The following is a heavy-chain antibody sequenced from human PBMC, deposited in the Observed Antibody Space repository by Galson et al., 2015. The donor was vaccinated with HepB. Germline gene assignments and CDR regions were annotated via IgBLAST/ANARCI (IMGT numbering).Heavy chain of an antibody. CDR3: ARRSPIGSRPYYFDF. J-gene: IGHJ4*02. Sequence: QSGAEVKKPGESLKISCKSSGYSFSSYWIGWERQMPGKGLEWMGIIYPGDSDTRYSPSFQGQVTISAVKSISTAYLQWSSLKASDTAMYYCARRSPIGSRPYYFDFWGQGTLVTVSS. V-gene: IGHV5-51*01. CDR2: IYPGDSDT. CDR1: GYSFSSYW. D-gene: IGHD1-26*01.